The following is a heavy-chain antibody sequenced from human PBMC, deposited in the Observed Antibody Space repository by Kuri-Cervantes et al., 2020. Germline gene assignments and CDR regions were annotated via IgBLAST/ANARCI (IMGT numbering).Heavy chain of an antibody. CDR2: INPSGGST. D-gene: IGHD6-13*01. Sequence: ASVKVSCKASGYTFTSYYMHWVRQAPGQGLEWMGIINPSGGSTSYAQKFQGRVTMTRDTSTSTVYMELSSLRSEDTAVYYCARPKPLGAAGSSDAFDIWGQGTMVTVSS. CDR1: GYTFTSYY. J-gene: IGHJ3*02. CDR3: ARPKPLGAAGSSDAFDI. V-gene: IGHV1-46*01.